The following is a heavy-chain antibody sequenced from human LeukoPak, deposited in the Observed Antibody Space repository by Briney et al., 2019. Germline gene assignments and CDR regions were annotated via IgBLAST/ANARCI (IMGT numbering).Heavy chain of an antibody. D-gene: IGHD3-10*01. CDR2: IDYSGNT. CDR1: GGSISSSDYC. J-gene: IGHJ5*02. CDR3: ARGLTYYYGSGSNNWFDP. V-gene: IGHV4-39*01. Sequence: SETLSLTCTVSGGSISSSDYCWGWIRQPPGKGLEWIGSIDYSGNTNYNPSLKSRVTISVDMSKNQFSLKLSSVTAADTAVYYCARGLTYYYGSGSNNWFDPWGQGTLVTVSS.